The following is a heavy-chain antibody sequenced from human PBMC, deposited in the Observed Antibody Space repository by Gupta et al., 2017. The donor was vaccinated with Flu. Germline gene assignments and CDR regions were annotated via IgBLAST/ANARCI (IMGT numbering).Heavy chain of an antibody. J-gene: IGHJ4*02. D-gene: IGHD2-15*01. Sequence: GKGRFTISRDNSKNTLYLQMNSLRAEDTAVYYCAKVHCSGGSCWRFAFDYWGQGTLVTVSS. CDR3: AKVHCSGGSCWRFAFDY. V-gene: IGHV3-23*01.